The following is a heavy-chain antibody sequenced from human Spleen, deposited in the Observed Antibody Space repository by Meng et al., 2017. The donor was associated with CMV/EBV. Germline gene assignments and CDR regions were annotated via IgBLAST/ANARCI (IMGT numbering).Heavy chain of an antibody. Sequence: KASGGTFRSYAISWVRQAPGQGREWMGWINPNSGGTNYAQKFQGRVTMTRDTSISTAYMELSRLRSDDTAVYYCAREEAAAGTGWFDPWGQGTLVTVSS. J-gene: IGHJ5*02. CDR1: GGTFRSYA. CDR2: INPNSGGT. V-gene: IGHV1-2*02. CDR3: AREEAAAGTGWFDP. D-gene: IGHD6-13*01.